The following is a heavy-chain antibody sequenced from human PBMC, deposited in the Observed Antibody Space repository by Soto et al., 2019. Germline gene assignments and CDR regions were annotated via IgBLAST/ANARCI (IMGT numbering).Heavy chain of an antibody. V-gene: IGHV5-10-1*01. D-gene: IGHD3-16*01. CDR1: GYSFTSYW. CDR2: IDPSDSYT. Sequence: GESLKISCKGSGYSFTSYWISWVRQMPGKGLEWMGRIDPSDSYTNYSPSFQGHVTISADKSISTAYLQWSSLKASDTAMYYCATGGILTRDYYYYGMDVWGQGTTVTVSS. CDR3: ATGGILTRDYYYYGMDV. J-gene: IGHJ6*02.